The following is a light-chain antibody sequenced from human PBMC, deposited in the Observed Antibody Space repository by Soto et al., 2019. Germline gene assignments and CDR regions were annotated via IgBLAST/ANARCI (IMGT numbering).Light chain of an antibody. CDR1: SRDVGGYNY. CDR3: NSYSNSTTLYV. CDR2: NVN. Sequence: QSVLTQPASVSGSPGQSITISCTGTSRDVGGYNYVSWYQQRPGKAPKLMIYNVNNRPSGVSDRFSGSKSGNTASLTISVLQAEDEADYYCNSYSNSTTLYVFGTGTKLTVL. J-gene: IGLJ1*01. V-gene: IGLV2-14*01.